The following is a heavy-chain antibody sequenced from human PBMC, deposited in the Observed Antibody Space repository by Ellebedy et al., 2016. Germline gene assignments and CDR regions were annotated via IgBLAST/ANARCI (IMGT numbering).Heavy chain of an antibody. V-gene: IGHV3-23*01. CDR1: GFTFSSYA. J-gene: IGHJ4*02. D-gene: IGHD3-22*01. CDR3: ARDYYDSSGSAFDY. Sequence: GGSLRLXXAASGFTFSSYAMSWVRQAPGKGLEWVSAISGSGGSTYYADSVKGRFTISRDNSKNTLYLQMNSLRAEDTAVYYCARDYYDSSGSAFDYWGQGTLVTVSS. CDR2: ISGSGGST.